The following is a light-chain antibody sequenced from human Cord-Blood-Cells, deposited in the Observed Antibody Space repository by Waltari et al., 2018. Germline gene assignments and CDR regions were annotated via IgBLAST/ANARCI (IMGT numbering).Light chain of an antibody. CDR3: QQRSNRTT. V-gene: IGKV3-11*01. J-gene: IGKJ4*01. Sequence: VLPQSPATLCVSPAERATHSCRASLSVSNYLTWYQQKPGQAPRLLIYDASNMATGIPSRFSGSGSGTDFTLTISSLEPEDFAVYYCQQRSNRTTFGRGTQVEIK. CDR1: LSVSNY. CDR2: DAS.